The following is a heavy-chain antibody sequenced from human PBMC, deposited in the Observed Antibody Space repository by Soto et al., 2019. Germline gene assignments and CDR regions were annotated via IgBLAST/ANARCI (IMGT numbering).Heavy chain of an antibody. Sequence: EVQLVESGGGLVQPGGSLRISCAASGFTVSGNYMSWVRQAPGKGLVWVSVIYSGGTTYYADSVKGRFTISRDNSKNTLYLQMNNLRAEDTAVYCCATVGHYYGSGRYYFDYWGQGALVTVSS. J-gene: IGHJ4*02. D-gene: IGHD3-10*01. CDR3: ATVGHYYGSGRYYFDY. CDR1: GFTVSGNY. V-gene: IGHV3-66*01. CDR2: IYSGGTT.